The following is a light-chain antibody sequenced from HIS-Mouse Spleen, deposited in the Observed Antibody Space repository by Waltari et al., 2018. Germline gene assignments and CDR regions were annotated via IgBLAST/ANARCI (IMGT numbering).Light chain of an antibody. CDR2: AAS. CDR3: QQLNSYPHT. V-gene: IGKV1-9*01. CDR1: QGISSY. Sequence: DIQLTQSPSFLSASVGDRFTITCRASQGISSYLAGYQQKPGKAPKLLIYAASPLQSGVPSRFSGSGSGTEFTLTISSLQPEDFATYYCQQLNSYPHTFGQGTKLEIK. J-gene: IGKJ2*01.